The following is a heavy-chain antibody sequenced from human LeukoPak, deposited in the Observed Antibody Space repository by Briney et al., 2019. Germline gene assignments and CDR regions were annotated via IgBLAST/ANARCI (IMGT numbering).Heavy chain of an antibody. D-gene: IGHD4-23*01. CDR2: INRSGST. J-gene: IGHJ3*02. Sequence: SETLSLTCAVYGGSFSGYYWSWIRQPPGKGLEWIGEINRSGSTNYNPSLKSRVTISVDTSKNQFSLKLSSVTAADTAVYYCARNDYGGNDAFDIWGQGTMVTVSS. V-gene: IGHV4-34*01. CDR3: ARNDYGGNDAFDI. CDR1: GGSFSGYY.